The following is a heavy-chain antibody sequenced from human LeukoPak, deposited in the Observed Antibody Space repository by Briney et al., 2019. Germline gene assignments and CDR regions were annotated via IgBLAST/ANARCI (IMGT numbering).Heavy chain of an antibody. V-gene: IGHV3-23*01. CDR1: GFTFSSYA. J-gene: IGHJ3*01. Sequence: GGSLRLSCAASGFTFSSYAMSWVRQAPGKGLEWVSAISGSGGSTYYADSVKGRFTISRDNAKNSVFLQMSSLTSEDTAVYFCARVDDDLDAFDLWGQGTLVTVSS. D-gene: IGHD3-3*01. CDR3: ARVDDDLDAFDL. CDR2: ISGSGGST.